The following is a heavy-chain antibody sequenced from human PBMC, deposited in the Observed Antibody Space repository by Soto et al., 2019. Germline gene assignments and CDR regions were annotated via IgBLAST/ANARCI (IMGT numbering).Heavy chain of an antibody. D-gene: IGHD2-2*01. J-gene: IGHJ6*02. CDR2: LKSDGRDT. V-gene: IGHV3-74*01. CDR1: GFSFNDNW. Sequence: PGGSLRLSCAASGFSFNDNWMHWARQVPGKGLMWVSRLKSDGRDTIYADSVKGRFTVSRDSAKNTLYLQMNSLRVEDTAVYYCVREMPVPIRGGYYYYSVLDARGQGTTVTVYS. CDR3: VREMPVPIRGGYYYYSVLDA.